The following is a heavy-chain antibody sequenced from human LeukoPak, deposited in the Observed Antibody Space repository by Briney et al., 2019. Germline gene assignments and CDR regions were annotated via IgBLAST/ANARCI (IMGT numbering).Heavy chain of an antibody. Sequence: PGGSLRLSCAASGFTFSSYAMSWVRQAPGKGLEWVSAINSGGSTNYADSVKGRFTISRDNSKNTLYLQMNSLRAEDTAVYYCAKDGGSGWAFDYWGQGTLVTVSS. CDR3: AKDGGSGWAFDY. CDR2: INSGGST. D-gene: IGHD3-16*01. V-gene: IGHV3-23*01. CDR1: GFTFSSYA. J-gene: IGHJ4*02.